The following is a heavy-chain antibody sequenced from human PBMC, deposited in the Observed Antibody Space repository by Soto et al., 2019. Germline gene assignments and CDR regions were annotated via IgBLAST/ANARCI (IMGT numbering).Heavy chain of an antibody. CDR1: GYTFTGYG. Sequence: ASVKVSCKASGYTFTGYGIGWVRQAPGQGLEWMGWISAYNGNTNYAQKLQGRVTMTTDTSTSTAYMELRSLRSDDTAVYYCARDIVGATTRAFDIWGQGTMVTVSS. CDR2: ISAYNGNT. V-gene: IGHV1-18*01. D-gene: IGHD1-26*01. J-gene: IGHJ3*02. CDR3: ARDIVGATTRAFDI.